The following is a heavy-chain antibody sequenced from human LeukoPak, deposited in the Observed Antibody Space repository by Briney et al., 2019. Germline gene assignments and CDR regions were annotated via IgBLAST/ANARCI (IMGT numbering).Heavy chain of an antibody. CDR1: GGSISSASYY. V-gene: IGHV4-61*02. Sequence: SQTLSLTCTVSGGSISSASYYWSWIRQPAGKGLEWIGRIYTSGSTNYNPSLKSRVTISVDTSKNQFSLKLSSVTAAGTAVYYCAMRERLAAAFDYWGQGTLVTVSS. CDR3: AMRERLAAAFDY. D-gene: IGHD6-13*01. CDR2: IYTSGST. J-gene: IGHJ4*02.